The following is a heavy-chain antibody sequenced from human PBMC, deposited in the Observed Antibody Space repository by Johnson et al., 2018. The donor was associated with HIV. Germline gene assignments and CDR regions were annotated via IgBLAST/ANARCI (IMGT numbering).Heavy chain of an antibody. V-gene: IGHV3-30*03. Sequence: QVQLVESGGGLVQPGGSLRLSCAASGFTFSSYGMHWVRQAPGKGLEWVALISYDGSNKYYADSVKGRFTISRDNSKNTLYLQMNSLRAEDTAVYYCARAGIVGDQRDAFDIWGQGTMVTVSS. CDR3: ARAGIVGDQRDAFDI. J-gene: IGHJ3*02. D-gene: IGHD1-26*01. CDR2: ISYDGSNK. CDR1: GFTFSSYG.